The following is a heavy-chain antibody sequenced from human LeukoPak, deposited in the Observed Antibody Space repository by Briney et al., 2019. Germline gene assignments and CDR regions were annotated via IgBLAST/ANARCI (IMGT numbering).Heavy chain of an antibody. J-gene: IGHJ4*02. Sequence: GGSLRLSCAASGFTFSDYYMSWIRQAPGKGLEWVSYISSSGSTIYYADSVKGRFTISRDNAKNSLYLQMNSLRAEDTAVYYCARDFEYSSSSPNYWGQGTLVTASS. CDR3: ARDFEYSSSSPNY. D-gene: IGHD6-6*01. V-gene: IGHV3-11*04. CDR1: GFTFSDYY. CDR2: ISSSGSTI.